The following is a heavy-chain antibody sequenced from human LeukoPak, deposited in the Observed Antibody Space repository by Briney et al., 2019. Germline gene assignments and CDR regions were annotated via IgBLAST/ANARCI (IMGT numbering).Heavy chain of an antibody. V-gene: IGHV3-7*03. Sequence: GGSLRLSCVDSGFTFSSHWMSWVRQAPGKGLEWVANINQGEGEKYYVDSVKGRFTISRDNAKKSLFLQMNSLRAEGTAVYYCARGRFIAGTTAYYFDYWGQGTLVTVSS. D-gene: IGHD1-26*01. CDR3: ARGRFIAGTTAYYFDY. J-gene: IGHJ4*02. CDR1: GFTFSSHW. CDR2: INQGEGEK.